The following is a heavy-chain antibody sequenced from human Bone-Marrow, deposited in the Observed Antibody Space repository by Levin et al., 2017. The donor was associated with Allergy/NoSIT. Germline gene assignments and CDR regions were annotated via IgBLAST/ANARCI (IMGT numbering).Heavy chain of an antibody. D-gene: IGHD4-17*01. J-gene: IGHJ6*03. CDR1: GFAVSSNY. Sequence: PGGSLRLSCAASGFAVSSNYMSWVRQAPGKGLECVSLIYSDGGADYADSVKGRFTISRDSSKNTLYLQMNTLRAEDTAVYYCALNHLSGSKRGGYGDYERRRVDYDNYMVVWGKGTTVTVSS. CDR2: IYSDGGA. CDR3: ALNHLSGSKRGGYGDYERRRVDYDNYMVV. V-gene: IGHV3-53*01.